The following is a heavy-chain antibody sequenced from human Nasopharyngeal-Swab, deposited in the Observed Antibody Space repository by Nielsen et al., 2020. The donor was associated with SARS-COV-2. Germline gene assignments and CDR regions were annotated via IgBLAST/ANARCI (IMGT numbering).Heavy chain of an antibody. J-gene: IGHJ4*02. CDR3: VRDESGDYLGLPFDS. D-gene: IGHD4-17*01. V-gene: IGHV4-39*06. CDR2: VFYTGT. Sequence: SETLSLTCSVSGASISNRTYYWGWIRQSPEKGLPWIGSVFYTGTYYNPSLQRPVTISVDTSKNQFPLKLTSVTAADTAVYYCVRDESGDYLGLPFDSWGPGTLVTVSS. CDR1: GASISNRTYY.